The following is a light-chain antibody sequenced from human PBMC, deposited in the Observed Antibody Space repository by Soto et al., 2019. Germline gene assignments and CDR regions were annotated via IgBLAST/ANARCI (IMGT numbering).Light chain of an antibody. CDR1: QGISSY. V-gene: IGKV1-8*01. CDR2: AAS. CDR3: QQYYSYPQT. Sequence: AIRMTQSPSSFSASTGDRVTINCRASQGISSYLAWYQQKPGKAPKLLICAASTLQSGVPSRFSGSGSGTDFTLTISCLQSEDFATYYCQQYYSYPQTFGQGTKVEIK. J-gene: IGKJ1*01.